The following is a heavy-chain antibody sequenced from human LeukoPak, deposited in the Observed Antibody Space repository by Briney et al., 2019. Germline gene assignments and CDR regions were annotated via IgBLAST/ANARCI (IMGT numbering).Heavy chain of an antibody. Sequence: SVKVSCKASGGTFSSYAISWVRQAPGQGLEWMGGIIPIFGTANYAQKFQGRVTITADESTSTAYMELSSLRSEDTAVYYCASGTMIVVDPDFDYWGQGTLVTVSS. D-gene: IGHD3-22*01. CDR3: ASGTMIVVDPDFDY. CDR1: GGTFSSYA. CDR2: IIPIFGTA. J-gene: IGHJ4*02. V-gene: IGHV1-69*13.